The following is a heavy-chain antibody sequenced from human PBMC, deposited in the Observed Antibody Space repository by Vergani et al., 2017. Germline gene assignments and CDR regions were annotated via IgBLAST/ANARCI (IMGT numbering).Heavy chain of an antibody. CDR3: ARGGRGFTYYDILTGYRGYYYYYGMDV. CDR2: IKQDGSEK. Sequence: EVQLVESGGGLVQPGGSLRLSCAASGFTFSSYWMSWVRQAPGKGLEWVANIKQDGSEKYYVDSVKGRFTISRDNAKNSLYLQMNSLRAEDTAVYYCARGGRGFTYYDILTGYRGYYYYYGMDVWGQ. CDR1: GFTFSSYW. D-gene: IGHD3-9*01. J-gene: IGHJ6*02. V-gene: IGHV3-7*01.